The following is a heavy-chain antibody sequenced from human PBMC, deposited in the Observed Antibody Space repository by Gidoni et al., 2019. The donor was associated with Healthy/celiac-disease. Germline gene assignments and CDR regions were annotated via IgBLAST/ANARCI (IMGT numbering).Heavy chain of an antibody. CDR3: AKVLYGDYEDY. Sequence: VSAISGSGGSTYYADSVKGRFTISRDNSKNTLYLQMNSLRAEDTAVYYCAKVLYGDYEDYWGQGTLVTVSS. D-gene: IGHD4-17*01. J-gene: IGHJ4*02. CDR2: ISGSGGST. V-gene: IGHV3-23*01.